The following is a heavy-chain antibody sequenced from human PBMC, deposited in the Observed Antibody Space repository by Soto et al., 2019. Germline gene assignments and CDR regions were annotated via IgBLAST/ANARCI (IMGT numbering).Heavy chain of an antibody. Sequence: SETLSLTCTVSGGSISSYYWSWIRQPPGKGLEWIGYIYYSGSTNYNPSLKSRVTISVDTSKNQFSLKLSSVTAADTAVYYCAREYSYGSFFDYWGQGTLVTVSS. CDR1: GGSISSYY. CDR3: AREYSYGSFFDY. V-gene: IGHV4-59*01. CDR2: IYYSGST. D-gene: IGHD5-18*01. J-gene: IGHJ4*02.